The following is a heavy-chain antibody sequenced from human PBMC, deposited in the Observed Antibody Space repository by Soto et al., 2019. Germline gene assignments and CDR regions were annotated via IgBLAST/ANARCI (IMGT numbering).Heavy chain of an antibody. J-gene: IGHJ6*02. CDR3: ANSSSVGRSARYYYGMDV. D-gene: IGHD6-19*01. V-gene: IGHV3-23*01. CDR2: ISGSGGST. CDR1: GFTFSSYA. Sequence: GGSLRLSCAASGFTFSSYAMSWVRQAPGKGLEWVSAISGSGGSTYYADSVKGRFTISRDNSKNTLYLQMNSLRAEDTAVYYCANSSSVGRSARYYYGMDVWGPGTTGTVSS.